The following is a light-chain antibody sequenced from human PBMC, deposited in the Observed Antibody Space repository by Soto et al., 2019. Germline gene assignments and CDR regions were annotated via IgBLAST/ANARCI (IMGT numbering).Light chain of an antibody. CDR3: ATWDDSLNGWV. J-gene: IGLJ3*02. V-gene: IGLV1-44*01. Sequence: QSVLTQPPSTSGAPGQRVTISCSGSTSFVECNTVNWYQQLPNTAPRLVIYNNDQRPSGVPDRLSGSRSGTSASLAISGLQSADGADYYCATWDDSLNGWVFGGGTKLTVL. CDR1: TSFVECNT. CDR2: NND.